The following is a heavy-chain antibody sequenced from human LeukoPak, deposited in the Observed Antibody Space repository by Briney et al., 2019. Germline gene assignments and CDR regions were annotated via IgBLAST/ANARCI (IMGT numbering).Heavy chain of an antibody. V-gene: IGHV3-20*01. Sequence: GGSLRLSCAASGFTFDDYGMSWVRQAPGKGLEWVSGINWNGGSTGYADSVKGRFTISRDNAKNSLYLQMNSLRAEDTALYHCARDRVGATLFDYWGQGTLVTVSS. J-gene: IGHJ4*02. CDR3: ARDRVGATLFDY. CDR2: INWNGGST. D-gene: IGHD1-26*01. CDR1: GFTFDDYG.